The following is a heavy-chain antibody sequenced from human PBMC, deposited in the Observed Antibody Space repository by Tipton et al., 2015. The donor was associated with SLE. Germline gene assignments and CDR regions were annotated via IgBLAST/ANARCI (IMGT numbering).Heavy chain of an antibody. CDR1: GFSFSRYW. CDR2: INTDGSTT. Sequence: GSLRLSCAASGFSFSRYWMHWVRQAPGKGLVWVSRINTDGSTTHYADSVKGRFTISRDNAKNTLYLQMNSLTAEDTAVYYCSRVDITDDYWGQGTLVTVSS. CDR3: SRVDITDDY. J-gene: IGHJ4*02. D-gene: IGHD3-10*01. V-gene: IGHV3-74*01.